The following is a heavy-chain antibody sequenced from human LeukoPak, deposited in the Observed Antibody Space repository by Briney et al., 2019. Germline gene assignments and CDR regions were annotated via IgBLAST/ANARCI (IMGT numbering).Heavy chain of an antibody. J-gene: IGHJ4*02. CDR1: GYTLTSYG. V-gene: IGHV1-18*01. CDR2: ISTNNGNT. Sequence: ASVKVSCKTFGYTLTSYGISWVRQAPGQGLEWMGWISTNNGNTNYVQNLQGRVTMTTDTSTSTAYMELRSLKSDDTAVYYCARGVTTSFDYWGQGTLVTVSS. CDR3: ARGVTTSFDY. D-gene: IGHD4-17*01.